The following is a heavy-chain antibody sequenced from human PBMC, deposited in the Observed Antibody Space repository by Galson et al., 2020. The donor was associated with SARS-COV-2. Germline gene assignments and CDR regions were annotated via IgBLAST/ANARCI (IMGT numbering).Heavy chain of an antibody. Sequence: ASVKVSCKASGYIFIDYYLHWVRQAPGQGLEWMGWINPKRGGTKYAQKFQGRVTMTRDTSISTAYMEVNTLRSDDTAVYYCTRVSPIEVADYWGQ. V-gene: IGHV1-2*02. CDR1: GYIFIDYY. CDR2: INPKRGGT. CDR3: TRVSPIEVADY. J-gene: IGHJ4*02. D-gene: IGHD6-19*01.